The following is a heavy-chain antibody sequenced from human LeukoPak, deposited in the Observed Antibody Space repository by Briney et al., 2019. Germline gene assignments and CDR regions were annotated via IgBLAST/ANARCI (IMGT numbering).Heavy chain of an antibody. V-gene: IGHV1-3*01. D-gene: IGHD6-19*01. J-gene: IGHJ5*02. Sequence: ASVEVSCKASGYTFTSYAMHWVRQAPGQRLEWMGWINAGNGNTKYSQKFQGRVTITRDTSASTAYMELSSLRSEDTAVYYCARDRAVAGTRWFDPWGQGTLVTVSS. CDR1: GYTFTSYA. CDR2: INAGNGNT. CDR3: ARDRAVAGTRWFDP.